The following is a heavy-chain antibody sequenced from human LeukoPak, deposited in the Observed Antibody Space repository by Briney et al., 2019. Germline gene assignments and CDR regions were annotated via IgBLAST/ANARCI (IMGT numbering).Heavy chain of an antibody. CDR3: ARVLRGSDWLDY. CDR1: GGSFSGYY. V-gene: IGHV4-34*01. CDR2: INHSGST. J-gene: IGHJ4*02. Sequence: SETLSLTCAVYGGSFSGYYWSWIRQPPGKGLEWIGEINHSGSTNYNPSLKSRVTISVDTSKNQFSLKLSSVTAADTAVYYCARVLRGSDWLDYWGQGTLVTVSS. D-gene: IGHD1-26*01.